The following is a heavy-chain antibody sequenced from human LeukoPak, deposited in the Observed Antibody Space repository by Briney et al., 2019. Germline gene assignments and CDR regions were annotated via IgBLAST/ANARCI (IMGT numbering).Heavy chain of an antibody. Sequence: SETLSLTCTVSGYSISSGYYWGWIRQPPGKGLEWIGSIYHSGSTNYNPSLKSRVTISVDTSKNQFSLRLSSVTAADTAVYYCAKDSGNYRDYYYYMDVWGKGTTVTISS. V-gene: IGHV4-38-2*02. D-gene: IGHD1-26*01. CDR2: IYHSGST. CDR3: AKDSGNYRDYYYYMDV. CDR1: GYSISSGYY. J-gene: IGHJ6*03.